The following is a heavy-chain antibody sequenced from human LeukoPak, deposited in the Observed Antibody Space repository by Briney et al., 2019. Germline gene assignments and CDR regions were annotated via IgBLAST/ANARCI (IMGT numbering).Heavy chain of an antibody. V-gene: IGHV1-18*01. D-gene: IGHD3-22*01. CDR1: GYTFTSYG. J-gene: IGHJ4*02. CDR3: ARGGLLGYDSSGSSDY. CDR2: ISAYDGNT. Sequence: ASVKVSCKASGYTFTSYGFSWVRQAPGQGLEGMGWISAYDGNTNYAQKLQGRVTMTTDTSTSTAYMELRSLSSDDTAVYYCARGGLLGYDSSGSSDYWGQGTLVTVSS.